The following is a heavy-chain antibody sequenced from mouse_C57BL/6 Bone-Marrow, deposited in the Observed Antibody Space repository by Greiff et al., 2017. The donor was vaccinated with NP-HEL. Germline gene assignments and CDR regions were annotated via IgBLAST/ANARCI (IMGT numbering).Heavy chain of an antibody. CDR1: GFTFSSYG. J-gene: IGHJ2*01. CDR3: ARQELRLDD. D-gene: IGHD1-2*01. CDR2: ISSGGSYT. Sequence: EVKLEESGGDLVKPGGSLKLSCAASGFTFSSYGMSWVRQTPDKRLEWVATISSGGSYTYYPDSVTGRFTISRDKAKNTLYLQMSNLKSEDTAMYYCARQELRLDDWGQGTTLTVSS. V-gene: IGHV5-6*02.